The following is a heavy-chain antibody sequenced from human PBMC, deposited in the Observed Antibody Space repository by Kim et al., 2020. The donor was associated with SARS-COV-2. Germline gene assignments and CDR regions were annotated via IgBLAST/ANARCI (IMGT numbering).Heavy chain of an antibody. CDR2: IYPGDSDI. CDR3: VTTEVAAAEKYYFDY. J-gene: IGHJ4*02. Sequence: GESLKISCKASGYNLRNHWIALVRPAPGKGLEWGGVIYPGDSDIRYSPSFQGQIIISADTFITTAYLQWRSLKASDSAIYYLVTTEVAAAEKYYFDYWGQ. V-gene: IGHV5-51*06. D-gene: IGHD2-2*01. CDR1: GYNLRNHW.